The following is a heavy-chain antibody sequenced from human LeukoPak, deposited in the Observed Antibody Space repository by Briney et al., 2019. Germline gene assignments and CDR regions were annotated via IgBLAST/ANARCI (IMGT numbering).Heavy chain of an antibody. D-gene: IGHD1-7*01. CDR2: ISAYNGNT. CDR3: ASARGSYNWNYHWFDP. V-gene: IGHV1-18*01. J-gene: IGHJ5*02. CDR1: GHTFTSYG. Sequence: EASVKVSCKASGHTFTSYGISWVRQAPGQGLEWMGWISAYNGNTNYAQKLQGRVTMTTGTSTSTAYMELRSLRSDDTAVYYCASARGSYNWNYHWFDPWGQGTLVTVSS.